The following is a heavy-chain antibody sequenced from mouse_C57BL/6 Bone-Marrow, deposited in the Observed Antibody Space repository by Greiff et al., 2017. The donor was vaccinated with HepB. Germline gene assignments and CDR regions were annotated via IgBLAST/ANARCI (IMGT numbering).Heavy chain of an antibody. CDR2: IRLKSDNYAT. CDR1: GFTFSNYW. Sequence: EVKLMESGGGLVQPGGSMKLSCVASGFTFSNYWMNWVRQSPEKGLEWVAQIRLKSDNYATHYAESVKGRFTISRDDSKSSVYLQMNNLRAEDTGIYYCTGGVYDGSHWYFDVWGTGTTVTVSS. CDR3: TGGVYDGSHWYFDV. J-gene: IGHJ1*03. D-gene: IGHD2-3*01. V-gene: IGHV6-3*01.